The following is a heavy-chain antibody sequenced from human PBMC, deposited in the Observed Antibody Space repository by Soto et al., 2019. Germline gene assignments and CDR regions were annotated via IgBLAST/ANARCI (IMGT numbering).Heavy chain of an antibody. CDR1: GFTFDDYA. J-gene: IGHJ3*02. D-gene: IGHD6-19*01. CDR3: AKVKSGYSSGWYFAFDI. CDR2: ISWNSGSI. V-gene: IGHV3-9*01. Sequence: PGGSLRLSCAASGFTFDDYAMHWVRQAPGKGLEWVSGISWNSGSIGYADSVKGRFTISRDNAKNSLYLQMNSLRAEDTALYYCAKVKSGYSSGWYFAFDIWGQGTMVTVSS.